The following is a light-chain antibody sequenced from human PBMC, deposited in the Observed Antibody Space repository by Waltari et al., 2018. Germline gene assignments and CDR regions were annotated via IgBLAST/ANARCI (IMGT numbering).Light chain of an antibody. CDR3: QTWDTGVV. V-gene: IGLV4-69*01. CDR2: LSSDGRH. Sequence: QLVLTQPPSASASLAASVRLTCTLTSGHSSYAIAWHQQRPEHGPRYLMRLSSDGRHTKGEGIPDRFSGSSSGAERYLIISSLQSEDEADYYCQTWDTGVVFGGGTRLTVL. CDR1: SGHSSYA. J-gene: IGLJ2*01.